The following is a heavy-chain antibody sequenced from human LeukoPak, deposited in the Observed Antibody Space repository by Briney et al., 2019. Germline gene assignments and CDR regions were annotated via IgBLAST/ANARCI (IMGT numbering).Heavy chain of an antibody. CDR2: IMPLFGTA. Sequence: SVKVSCKTSGGTFNNSAISWVRQAPGQGLEWLGGIMPLFGTAGYAQKFQGRVTITKDESTRTVYLELTSLTSDDTAVYYCAKDRTSNEAIPFDYWGQGTLVTVSS. CDR3: AKDRTSNEAIPFDY. J-gene: IGHJ4*02. CDR1: GGTFNNSA. V-gene: IGHV1-69*05. D-gene: IGHD2-2*01.